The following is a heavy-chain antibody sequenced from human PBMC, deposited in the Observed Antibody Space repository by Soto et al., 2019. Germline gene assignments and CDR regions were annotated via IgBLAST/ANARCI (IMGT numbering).Heavy chain of an antibody. V-gene: IGHV1-18*01. Sequence: GASVKVSCKASGYMFVTYGINWVRQAPVQGLEWMGWISAYNGNTKYAQNLQGRVTMTTDASTSTAYMEMRSLRSDDTAVYYCARDLDGSGSYYTDYWGPGTLVTLSS. D-gene: IGHD3-10*01. CDR1: GYMFVTYG. J-gene: IGHJ4*02. CDR3: ARDLDGSGSYYTDY. CDR2: ISAYNGNT.